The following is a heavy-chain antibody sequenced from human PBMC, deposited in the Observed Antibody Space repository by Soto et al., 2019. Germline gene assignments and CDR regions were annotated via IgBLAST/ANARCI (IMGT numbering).Heavy chain of an antibody. CDR3: ARTTAVPNTLRSRYFFDY. Sequence: SETLSLTCSVSGGSVSNKTYYWSWIRQPPGKRLEWIGYVYYSGTTNYNPSLKSRVTISVDMSKNQFSLRLSSVTAADTAPYPCARTTAVPNTLRSRYFFDYWGQGTLITVSS. CDR1: GGSVSNKTYY. CDR2: VYYSGTT. D-gene: IGHD4-17*01. J-gene: IGHJ4*02. V-gene: IGHV4-61*01.